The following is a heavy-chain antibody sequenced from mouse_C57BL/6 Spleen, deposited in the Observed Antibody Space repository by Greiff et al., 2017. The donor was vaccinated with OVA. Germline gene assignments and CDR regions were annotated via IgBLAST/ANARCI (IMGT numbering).Heavy chain of an antibody. D-gene: IGHD1-1*01. CDR2: IDPETGGT. CDR1: GYTFTDYE. V-gene: IGHV1-15*01. CDR3: TRKTTVVAPGFAY. J-gene: IGHJ3*01. Sequence: QVQLQQSGAELVRPGASVTLSCKASGYTFTDYEMHWVKQTPVHGLEWIGAIDPETGGTAYNQKFKGKAILTADKSSSTAYMELRSLTSEDSAVYYCTRKTTVVAPGFAYWGQGTLVTVSA.